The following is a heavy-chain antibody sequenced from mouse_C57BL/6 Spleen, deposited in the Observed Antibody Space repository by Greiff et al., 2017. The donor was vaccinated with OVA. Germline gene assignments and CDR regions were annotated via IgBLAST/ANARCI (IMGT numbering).Heavy chain of an antibody. CDR2: INPSTGGT. J-gene: IGHJ2*01. D-gene: IGHD2-12*01. CDR1: GYSFTGYY. Sequence: EVKLMESGPELVKPGASVKISCKASGYSFTGYYMNWVKQSPEKSLEWIGEINPSTGGTTYNQKFKAKATLTVDKSSSTAYMQLKSLTSEDSAVYYCASRYYSFDYWGQGTTLTVSS. CDR3: ASRYYSFDY. V-gene: IGHV1-42*01.